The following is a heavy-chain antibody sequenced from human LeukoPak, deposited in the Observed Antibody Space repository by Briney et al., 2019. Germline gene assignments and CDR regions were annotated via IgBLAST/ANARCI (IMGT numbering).Heavy chain of an antibody. Sequence: ASETLSLTCTVSGASITSYFWSWIRQPPGKGLEWIAYMYYSGNTNYNPSLKSRVIISVDKSKNRLSLNLSSVTAADTAVYYCARDTRGAFDLWGQGTMVTVSS. CDR2: MYYSGNT. CDR1: GASITSYF. V-gene: IGHV4-59*01. D-gene: IGHD2-2*01. CDR3: ARDTRGAFDL. J-gene: IGHJ3*01.